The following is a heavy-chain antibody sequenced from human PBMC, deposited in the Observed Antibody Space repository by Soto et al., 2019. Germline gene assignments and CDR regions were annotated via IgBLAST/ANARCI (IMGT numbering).Heavy chain of an antibody. D-gene: IGHD3-22*01. V-gene: IGHV3-23*01. Sequence: PGGSKRLCYAASEGTIGGYAVSWIRQTQGKGLEWVSAISGSGGSTYYADSVKGRFTISRDNSKNTLYLQMNSLRAEDTAVYYCAKGASSGYYYLFWYFDYWGQGTLVTVSS. J-gene: IGHJ4*02. CDR3: AKGASSGYYYLFWYFDY. CDR1: EGTIGGYA. CDR2: ISGSGGST.